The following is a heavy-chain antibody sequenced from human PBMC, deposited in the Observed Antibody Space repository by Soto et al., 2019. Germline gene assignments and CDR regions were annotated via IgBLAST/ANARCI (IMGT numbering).Heavy chain of an antibody. V-gene: IGHV1-18*01. D-gene: IGHD3-10*01. CDR3: ATYYYGSGSQDYYGMDV. Sequence: QVQLVQSGAEVKKPGASVKVSCKASGYTFTSYGISWVRQAPGQGLEWMGWISAYNGNTNYAQKPQGRVTMTTDTSTSTAYMELRSLRSDDTAVYYCATYYYGSGSQDYYGMDVWGQGTTVTVSS. CDR2: ISAYNGNT. CDR1: GYTFTSYG. J-gene: IGHJ6*02.